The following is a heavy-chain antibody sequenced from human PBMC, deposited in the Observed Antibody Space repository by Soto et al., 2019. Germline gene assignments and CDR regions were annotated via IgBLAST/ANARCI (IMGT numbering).Heavy chain of an antibody. CDR2: IYYSGST. Sequence: SETLSLTCTVSGGSISSSSYYWGWIRQPPGKGLEWIGYIYYSGSTNYNPSLKSRVTISVDTSKNQFSLKLSSVTAADTAVYYCARDPRYYDYIWGSYRPDAFDIWGQGTMVTVS. CDR3: ARDPRYYDYIWGSYRPDAFDI. J-gene: IGHJ3*02. V-gene: IGHV4-61*01. D-gene: IGHD3-16*02. CDR1: GGSISSSSYY.